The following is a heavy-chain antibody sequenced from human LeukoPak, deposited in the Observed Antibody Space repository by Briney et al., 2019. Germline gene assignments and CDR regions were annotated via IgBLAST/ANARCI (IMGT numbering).Heavy chain of an antibody. CDR3: ATPLGYCSGGSCFPGAEIDY. CDR2: INPNSGGT. J-gene: IGHJ4*02. Sequence: ASVKVSCKASGYTFTGYYMHWVRQAPGQGLEWMGRINPNSGGTNYAQKFQGRVTMTRDTSIRTAYMELSRLRSDDTAVYYCATPLGYCSGGSCFPGAEIDYWGQGTLVTVSS. D-gene: IGHD2-15*01. CDR1: GYTFTGYY. V-gene: IGHV1-2*06.